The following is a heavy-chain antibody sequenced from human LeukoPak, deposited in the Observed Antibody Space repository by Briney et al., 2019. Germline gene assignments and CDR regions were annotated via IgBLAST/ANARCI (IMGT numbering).Heavy chain of an antibody. Sequence: GGSLRLSCAASGFTFSSYSMNWVRQAPGKGLEWVSSISSSSSYIYYTDSVKGRFTISRDNAKNSLYLQMNSLRAEDTAVYYCARDLRPTRVRQKDPIGLVPAFYGMDVWGQGTTVTVSS. V-gene: IGHV3-21*01. CDR3: ARDLRPTRVRQKDPIGLVPAFYGMDV. CDR2: ISSSSSYI. CDR1: GFTFSSYS. D-gene: IGHD2-2*01. J-gene: IGHJ6*02.